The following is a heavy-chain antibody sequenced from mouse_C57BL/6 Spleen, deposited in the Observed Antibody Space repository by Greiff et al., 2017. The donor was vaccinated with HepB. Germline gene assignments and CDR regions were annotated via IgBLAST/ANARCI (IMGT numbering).Heavy chain of an antibody. J-gene: IGHJ4*01. V-gene: IGHV1-80*01. Sequence: VQRVESGAELVKPGASVKISCKASGYAFRSYWMNWVKQRPGKGLEWIGQIYPGDGDTNYNGKFKGKATLTADNSSSTAYMQLSSLTSEDSAVYFCAIGGNPYYYAMDYWGQGSSVTVSS. CDR2: IYPGDGDT. D-gene: IGHD2-1*01. CDR3: AIGGNPYYYAMDY. CDR1: GYAFRSYW.